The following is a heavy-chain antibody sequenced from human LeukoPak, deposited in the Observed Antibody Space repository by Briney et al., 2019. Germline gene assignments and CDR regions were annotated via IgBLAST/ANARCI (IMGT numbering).Heavy chain of an antibody. CDR1: GYTFTSYG. CDR3: ARVRDILTGYYRDAFDI. V-gene: IGHV1-18*01. CDR2: ISAYNGNT. Sequence: GASVKVSGKASGYTFTSYGISWVRQAPGQGLEWMGWISAYNGNTNYAQKLQGRVTMTTATSTSTAYMELRSLRSDDTAVYYCARVRDILTGYYRDAFDIWGQGTMVTVSS. J-gene: IGHJ3*02. D-gene: IGHD3-9*01.